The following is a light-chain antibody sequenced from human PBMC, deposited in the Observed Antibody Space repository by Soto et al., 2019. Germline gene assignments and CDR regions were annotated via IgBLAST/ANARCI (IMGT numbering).Light chain of an antibody. Sequence: EIVMTQSPATLSVSPGERATLSCRASQGVGSNLAWYQHKPGQAPRLLIFGASTRATDIPVRFSGSGSGTEFTLTISSVQSVDFAVYYCQQYNYWPPVTFGGGTKVEIK. V-gene: IGKV3-15*01. CDR1: QGVGSN. CDR3: QQYNYWPPVT. J-gene: IGKJ4*01. CDR2: GAS.